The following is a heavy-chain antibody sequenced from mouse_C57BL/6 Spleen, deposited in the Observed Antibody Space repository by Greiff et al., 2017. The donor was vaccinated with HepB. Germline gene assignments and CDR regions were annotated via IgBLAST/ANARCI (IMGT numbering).Heavy chain of an antibody. CDR2: ISYDGSN. CDR3: ASYYYGSSYGPWYFDV. J-gene: IGHJ1*03. Sequence: EVKLQESGPGLVKPSQSLSLTCSVTGYSITSGYYWNWIRQFPGNKLEWMGYISYDGSNNYNPSLKNRITITRDTSKNQFFLKLNSVTTEDTATYYCASYYYGSSYGPWYFDVWGTGTTVTVSS. V-gene: IGHV3-6*01. D-gene: IGHD1-1*01. CDR1: GYSITSGYY.